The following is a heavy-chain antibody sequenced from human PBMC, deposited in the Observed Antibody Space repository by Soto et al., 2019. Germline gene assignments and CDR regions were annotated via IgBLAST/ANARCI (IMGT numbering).Heavy chain of an antibody. CDR3: AREGGSSGWSGRPRRNNWFDP. V-gene: IGHV6-1*01. J-gene: IGHJ5*02. CDR2: TYYGSKWYN. Sequence: PSQTLSLTCAISGDSVSSNSAAWNWIRQSPSRGLEWLGRTYYGSKWYNDYAVSVKSRITINPDTSKNQFSLQLNSVTPEDTAVYYCAREGGSSGWSGRPRRNNWFDPWGQGTLVTVSS. D-gene: IGHD6-19*01. CDR1: GDSVSSNSAA.